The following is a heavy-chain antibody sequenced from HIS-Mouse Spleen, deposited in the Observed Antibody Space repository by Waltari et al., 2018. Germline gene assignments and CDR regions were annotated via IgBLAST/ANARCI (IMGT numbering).Heavy chain of an antibody. CDR2: IYPGDSDT. J-gene: IGHJ4*02. CDR1: GYGFPASW. D-gene: IGHD7-27*01. V-gene: IGHV5-51*03. CDR3: ASLLTGDRFDY. Sequence: EVQLVQSGAEVKKPGESLKISCKGAGYGFPASWIGRVRQMPGKGLEWMGIIYPGDSDTRYSPSFQGQVTISADKSISTAYLQWSSLKASDTAMYYCASLLTGDRFDYWGQGTLVTVSS.